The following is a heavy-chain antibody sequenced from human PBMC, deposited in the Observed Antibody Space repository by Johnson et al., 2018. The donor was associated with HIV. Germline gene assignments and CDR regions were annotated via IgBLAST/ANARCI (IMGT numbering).Heavy chain of an antibody. CDR2: ISYDGSNQ. V-gene: IGHV3-30-3*01. CDR1: VFTFSTYA. CDR3: AKDHIVVVPAAMEAFDI. J-gene: IGHJ3*02. D-gene: IGHD2-2*01. Sequence: QVQLVESGGGVVQPGRSLRLSCAASVFTFSTYAMNWVRQPPGRGLEWVAVISYDGSNQNYAESVKGRFTISRDNSKNTLYLQMDSLTAEDTAVYYFAKDHIVVVPAAMEAFDIWGQGTMVTVSS.